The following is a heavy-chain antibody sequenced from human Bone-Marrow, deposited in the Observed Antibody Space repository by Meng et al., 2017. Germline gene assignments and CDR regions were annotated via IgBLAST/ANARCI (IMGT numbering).Heavy chain of an antibody. V-gene: IGHV3-11*04. D-gene: IGHD6-19*01. J-gene: IGHJ6*02. CDR1: GFTFSNAW. CDR3: ARDRSYSSGGSMDV. CDR2: ISSSGSTI. Sequence: GGSLRLSCAASGFTFSNAWMSWVRQAPGKGLEWVSYISSSGSTIYYADSVKGRFTISRDNAKNSLYLQMNSLRAGDTAVYYCARDRSYSSGGSMDVWGQGTTVTVSS.